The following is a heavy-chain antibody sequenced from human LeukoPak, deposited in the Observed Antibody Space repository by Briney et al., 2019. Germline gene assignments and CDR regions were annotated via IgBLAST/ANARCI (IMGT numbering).Heavy chain of an antibody. CDR3: ARIRLTIFGVTRYWYFDL. V-gene: IGHV1-18*01. CDR2: ISAYNGNT. Sequence: ASVKVSCKASGYTFTSYGISWVRQAPGQGLEWMGWISAYNGNTNYAQKLQGRVTMTTDTSTSTAYIEVRSLRSDDTAVYYCARIRLTIFGVTRYWYFDLWGRGTLVTVSS. CDR1: GYTFTSYG. D-gene: IGHD3-3*01. J-gene: IGHJ2*01.